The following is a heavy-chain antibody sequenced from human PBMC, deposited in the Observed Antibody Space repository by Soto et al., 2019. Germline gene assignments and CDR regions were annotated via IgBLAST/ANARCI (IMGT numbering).Heavy chain of an antibody. CDR3: ARDQGYSSGWYAFYFDY. Sequence: QVQLVESGGGVVQPGRSLRLSCAASGFTFSSYGMHWVRQAPGKGLEWVAVIWYDGSNKYYADSVKGRFTISRDNSKNTLYLQMNSLRAEDTAVYYCARDQGYSSGWYAFYFDYWGQGTLVTVSS. D-gene: IGHD6-19*01. J-gene: IGHJ4*02. CDR2: IWYDGSNK. CDR1: GFTFSSYG. V-gene: IGHV3-33*01.